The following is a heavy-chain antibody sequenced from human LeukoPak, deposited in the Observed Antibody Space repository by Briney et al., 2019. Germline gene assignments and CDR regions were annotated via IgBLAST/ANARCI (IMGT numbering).Heavy chain of an antibody. CDR3: ARVNYYGSGSYSD. CDR2: ISGSGGST. CDR1: GFTFSSYA. V-gene: IGHV3-23*01. Sequence: GGSLRLSCAASGFTFSSYAMSWVRQAPGKGLEWVSAISGSGGSTYYADSVKGRFTISRDNSKNTLYLQMNSLRAEDTAVYYCARVNYYGSGSYSDWGQGTLVTVSS. D-gene: IGHD3-10*01. J-gene: IGHJ4*02.